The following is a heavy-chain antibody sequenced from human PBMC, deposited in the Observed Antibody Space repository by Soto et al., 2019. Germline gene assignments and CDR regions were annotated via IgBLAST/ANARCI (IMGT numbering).Heavy chain of an antibody. Sequence: ASVKVSCKASGYTFSTHAMHWVRQAPGQSLEWMGWINGGTGQTKHSHRFQDRVTITSDTSASTAYMELSSLRSEDTADYYCGREKALEENYYYYGLDIWGQGTTVNVSS. V-gene: IGHV1-3*01. CDR1: GYTFSTHA. D-gene: IGHD1-1*01. CDR3: GREKALEENYYYYGLDI. J-gene: IGHJ6*02. CDR2: INGGTGQT.